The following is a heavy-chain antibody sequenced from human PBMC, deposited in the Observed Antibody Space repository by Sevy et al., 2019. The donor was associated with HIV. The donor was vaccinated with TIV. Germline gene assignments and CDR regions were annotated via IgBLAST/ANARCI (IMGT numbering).Heavy chain of an antibody. V-gene: IGHV3-30-3*01. CDR1: GFTFSSYA. Sequence: GGSLRLSCAASGFTFSSYAMHWVRQAPGKGLEWVAVISYDGSNKYYADSVKGRFTISRDNSKNTLYLQMNSLRAEDTAVYYCARMYYDGSGTSYFDYWGQGTLVTVSS. CDR2: ISYDGSNK. D-gene: IGHD3-22*01. CDR3: ARMYYDGSGTSYFDY. J-gene: IGHJ4*02.